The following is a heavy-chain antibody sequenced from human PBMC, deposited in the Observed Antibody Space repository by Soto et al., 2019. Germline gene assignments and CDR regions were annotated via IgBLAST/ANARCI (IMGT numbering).Heavy chain of an antibody. V-gene: IGHV4-59*01. CDR2: IYYSGST. Sequence: SETLSLTCTVSGGSISSYYWSWIRQPPGKGLEWIGYIYYSGSTNYNPSLKSRVTISVDTSKNQFSLKLSSVTAADTAVYYCATNYDILTGYFHYGMDVWGQGTTVTVSS. CDR1: GGSISSYY. J-gene: IGHJ6*02. CDR3: ATNYDILTGYFHYGMDV. D-gene: IGHD3-9*01.